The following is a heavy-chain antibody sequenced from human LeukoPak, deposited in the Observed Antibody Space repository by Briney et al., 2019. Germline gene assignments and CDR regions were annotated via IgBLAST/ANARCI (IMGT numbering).Heavy chain of an antibody. V-gene: IGHV3-7*01. CDR1: GFTFSSYW. CDR3: ATYDYVWGRYRLAQSDY. J-gene: IGHJ4*02. Sequence: GGSLRLSCAASGFTFSSYWMSWVRQAPGKGLEWVANIKQDGSEKYYVDSVKGRFTISRDNAKNSLYLQMNSLRAEDTAVYYCATYDYVWGRYRLAQSDYWGQGTLVTVSS. CDR2: IKQDGSEK. D-gene: IGHD3-16*02.